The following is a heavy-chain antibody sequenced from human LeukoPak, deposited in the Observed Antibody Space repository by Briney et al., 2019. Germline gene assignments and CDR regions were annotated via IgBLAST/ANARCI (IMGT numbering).Heavy chain of an antibody. V-gene: IGHV3-30*04. D-gene: IGHD1-14*01. CDR1: GFTFSSYS. CDR2: LSTIGGRE. J-gene: IGHJ4*02. Sequence: GTSLRLSCAASGFTFSSYSMHWVRQAPGKGLEWAAVLSTIGGREYYADSVKGRFTISRDNSKNTMSVQMDDLRAEDTAVYYCTRYNNDHFDYWGQGTLVTVSS. CDR3: TRYNNDHFDY.